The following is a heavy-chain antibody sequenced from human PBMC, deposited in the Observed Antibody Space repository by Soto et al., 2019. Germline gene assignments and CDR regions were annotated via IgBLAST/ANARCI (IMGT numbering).Heavy chain of an antibody. J-gene: IGHJ3*02. CDR3: GRVRSSGWVDPVDI. V-gene: IGHV1-69*06. CDR1: GGSFSSFA. Sequence: SAQVSCKASGGSFSSFAINWVRQAPGQGLEGVVGRIPPLDTTNYVQKFQGGVTITADKSTSTAYMEVRGLRCEDTAVYYCGRVRSSGWVDPVDIWG. CDR2: RIPPLDTT. D-gene: IGHD6-19*01.